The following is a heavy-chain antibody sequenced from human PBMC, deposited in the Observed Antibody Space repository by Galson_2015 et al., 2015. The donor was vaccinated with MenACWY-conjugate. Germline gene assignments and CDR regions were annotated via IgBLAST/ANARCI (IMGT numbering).Heavy chain of an antibody. V-gene: IGHV3-33*01. D-gene: IGHD1-26*01. J-gene: IGHJ4*02. CDR1: GFTFSRYA. Sequence: SLRLSCAASGFTFSRYAMHWVRQAPGKGLEWVAVIWYDGSKTYYADSVKGRFTISRDNSKNTTYLQMNSLRAEDTALYYCFAIKSGIEYWGQGPLVTVSS. CDR2: IWYDGSKT. CDR3: FAIKSGIEY.